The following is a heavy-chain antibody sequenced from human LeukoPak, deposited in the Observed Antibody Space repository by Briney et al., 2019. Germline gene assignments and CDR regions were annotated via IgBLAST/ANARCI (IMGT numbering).Heavy chain of an antibody. CDR3: ARVLYSAWRTLGY. Sequence: ASVKVSCKASGYTFTSYDINWVRQATGQGLEWMGWMNPNSGNTGYAQKFRGRVTMTRNTSISTAYMELSSLRSEDTAVYYCARVLYSAWRTLGYWGQGTLVTVSS. J-gene: IGHJ4*02. CDR1: GYTFTSYD. V-gene: IGHV1-8*01. D-gene: IGHD2-2*02. CDR2: MNPNSGNT.